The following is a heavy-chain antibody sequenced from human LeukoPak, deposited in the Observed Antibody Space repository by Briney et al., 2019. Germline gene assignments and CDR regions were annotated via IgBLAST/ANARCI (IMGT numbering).Heavy chain of an antibody. CDR1: GFTFSSYA. J-gene: IGHJ3*02. V-gene: IGHV3-30*04. CDR3: ARVSGDGESSYRALDI. D-gene: IGHD1-26*01. CDR2: ISYDGSNK. Sequence: PGGSLRLSCAASGFTFSSYAMHWVRQAPGKGLEWVAVISYDGSNKYYADSVKGRFTISRDNAKNSLYLQMNSLRVEDTAVYYCARVSGDGESSYRALDIWGQGTMVTVSS.